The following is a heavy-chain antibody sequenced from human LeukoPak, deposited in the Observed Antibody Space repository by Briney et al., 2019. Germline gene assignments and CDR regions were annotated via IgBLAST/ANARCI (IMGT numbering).Heavy chain of an antibody. J-gene: IGHJ4*02. CDR3: ACHSGYDPSIDY. D-gene: IGHD5-12*01. CDR1: GFTFSSYG. Sequence: GGSLRLSCAASGFTFSSYGMHWVRQAPGKGLEWVAFIRYDGSNKYYADSVKGRFTISRDNSKNTLYLQMNSLRAEDTAVYYCACHSGYDPSIDYWGQGTLVTVSS. CDR2: IRYDGSNK. V-gene: IGHV3-30*02.